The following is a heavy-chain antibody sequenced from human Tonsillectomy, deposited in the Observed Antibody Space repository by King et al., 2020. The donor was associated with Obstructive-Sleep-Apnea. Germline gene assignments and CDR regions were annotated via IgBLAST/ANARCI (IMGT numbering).Heavy chain of an antibody. D-gene: IGHD5-12*01. CDR3: ARHRGVEDYGGYGDYFDY. V-gene: IGHV4-59*08. J-gene: IGHJ4*02. CDR1: GGSISDYY. Sequence: QLQESGPGLVKPSETLSLTCTVSGGSISDYYWSWIRQPPGKGLEWIGYMYYSGNTNFNPSLKSRVTISADTSKIQFSLRLSSVTAADTAVYYCARHRGVEDYGGYGDYFDYWGQGTLVTVSS. CDR2: MYYSGNT.